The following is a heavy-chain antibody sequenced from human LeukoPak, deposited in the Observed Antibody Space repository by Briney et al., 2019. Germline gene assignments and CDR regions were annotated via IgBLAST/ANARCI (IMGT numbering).Heavy chain of an antibody. D-gene: IGHD3-22*01. Sequence: SETLSLTCAVYGGSFSGYYWSWIRQPPGKGLEWIGEINHSGSTNYNPSLKSRVTISVDTSKNQFSLKLSSVTAADTAVYYCARDPIREAYDSSGYLGWFDPWGQGTLVTVSS. J-gene: IGHJ5*02. CDR1: GGSFSGYY. CDR2: INHSGST. V-gene: IGHV4-34*01. CDR3: ARDPIREAYDSSGYLGWFDP.